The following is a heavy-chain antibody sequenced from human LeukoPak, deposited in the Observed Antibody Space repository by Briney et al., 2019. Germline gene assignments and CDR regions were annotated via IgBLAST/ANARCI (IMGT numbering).Heavy chain of an antibody. Sequence: PGGSLRLSCAASGFTVSNNYMSWVRQAPGKGLEWVGRIKSKTDGGTTDYAAPVKGRFTISRDDSKNTLYLQMNSLKTEDTAVYYCATGDVDTAMAPGYYFDYWGQGTLVTVSS. J-gene: IGHJ4*02. D-gene: IGHD5-18*01. CDR3: ATGDVDTAMAPGYYFDY. CDR2: IKSKTDGGTT. V-gene: IGHV3-15*01. CDR1: GFTVSNNY.